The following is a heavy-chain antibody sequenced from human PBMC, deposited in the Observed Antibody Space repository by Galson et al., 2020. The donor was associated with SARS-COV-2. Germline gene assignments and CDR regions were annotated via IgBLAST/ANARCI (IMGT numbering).Heavy chain of an antibody. Sequence: GGSLRLSCAASGFTFSSYAMSWVRQAPGKGLEWVSAISGSGGSTYYADSVKGRFTISRDNSKNTLYLQMNSLRAEDTAVYYCAKDSSSWYAYYGMDVWGQGTTVTVSS. D-gene: IGHD6-13*01. CDR3: AKDSSSWYAYYGMDV. CDR2: ISGSGGST. J-gene: IGHJ6*02. V-gene: IGHV3-23*01. CDR1: GFTFSSYA.